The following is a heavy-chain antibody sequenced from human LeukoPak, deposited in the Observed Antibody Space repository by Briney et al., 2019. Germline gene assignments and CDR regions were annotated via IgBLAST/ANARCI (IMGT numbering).Heavy chain of an antibody. J-gene: IGHJ4*02. CDR1: GFTFRTYG. Sequence: PGGSLRLSCAASGFTFRTYGMHWVRQAPGKGLEWVAIIWYDGSTKYYAESVKGRFTFSRDNSKNMLYLQMNSLRAEDTAVYYCARVSDYSNYFDFWGQGTLVTVSS. CDR3: ARVSDYSNYFDF. D-gene: IGHD4-11*01. CDR2: IWYDGSTK. V-gene: IGHV3-33*01.